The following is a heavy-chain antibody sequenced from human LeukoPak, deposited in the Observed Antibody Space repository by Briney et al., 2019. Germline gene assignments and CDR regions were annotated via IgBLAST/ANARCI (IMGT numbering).Heavy chain of an antibody. D-gene: IGHD4-17*01. V-gene: IGHV3-21*01. CDR1: GFTFSSYS. CDR3: ARGYGDLRGPLGYYYYYGMDV. CDR2: ISSSSSYI. Sequence: GGSLRLSCAASGFTFSSYSMNWVRQAPGKGLEWVSSISSSSSYIYYADSVKGRFTISRDNAKNSLYLQVNSLRAEDTAVYYCARGYGDLRGPLGYYYYYGMDVWGQGTTVTVSS. J-gene: IGHJ6*02.